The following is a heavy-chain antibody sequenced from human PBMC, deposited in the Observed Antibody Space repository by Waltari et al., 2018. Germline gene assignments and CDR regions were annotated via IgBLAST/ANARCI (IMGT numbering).Heavy chain of an antibody. D-gene: IGHD2-2*01. J-gene: IGHJ3*02. CDR3: ARWADIVVVPAVQSAFDI. V-gene: IGHV4-34*01. Sequence: QVQLQQWGAGLLKPPETLSLTCAVYGGSFSGYYWSWIRQPPGKGLEWIGEINHSGSTNYNPSLKSRVTISVDTSKNQFSLKLSSVTAADTAVYYCARWADIVVVPAVQSAFDIWGQGTMVTVSS. CDR2: INHSGST. CDR1: GGSFSGYY.